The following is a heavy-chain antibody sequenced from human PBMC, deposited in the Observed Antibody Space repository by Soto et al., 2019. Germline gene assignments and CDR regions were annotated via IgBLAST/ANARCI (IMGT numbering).Heavy chain of an antibody. CDR1: GVSITDTTYH. J-gene: IGHJ4*02. V-gene: IGHV4-39*01. Sequence: SETLSLTCIVSGVSITDTTYHWGWTRQPPGKGLEWVASIHYTGKTYYNPSLKSRLTISMDTSKNQVFLTLKSVTAADTAMYYCSRLSNGRPGDYWGQGTLVTVSS. D-gene: IGHD2-8*01. CDR3: SRLSNGRPGDY. CDR2: IHYTGKT.